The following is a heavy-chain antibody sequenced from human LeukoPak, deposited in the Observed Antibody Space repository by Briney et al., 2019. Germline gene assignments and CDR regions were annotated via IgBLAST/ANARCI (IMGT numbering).Heavy chain of an antibody. D-gene: IGHD6-13*01. CDR2: ISGSGGST. V-gene: IGHV3-23*01. J-gene: IGHJ5*02. CDR3: AKPRYSSSSYNWFDP. Sequence: PGGSLRLSCAASGFTFSSYAMSWVRQAPGKGLERVSAISGSGGSTYYADSVKGRFTISRDNSKNTLYLQMNSLRAEDTAVYYCAKPRYSSSSYNWFDPWGQGTLVTVSS. CDR1: GFTFSSYA.